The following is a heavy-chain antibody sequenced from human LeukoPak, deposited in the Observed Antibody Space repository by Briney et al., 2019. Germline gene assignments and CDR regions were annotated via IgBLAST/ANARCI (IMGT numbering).Heavy chain of an antibody. CDR3: ARADSGYDSGY. Sequence: GGSLRLSCAASGFTFSSYSMNWVSQAPGKGLEWVSSISSSSSYIYYADSVKGRFTISRDNAKNSLYLQMSTLRAEDTAVYYCARADSGYDSGYWGQGTLVTVSS. D-gene: IGHD5-12*01. V-gene: IGHV3-21*01. CDR1: GFTFSSYS. CDR2: ISSSSSYI. J-gene: IGHJ4*02.